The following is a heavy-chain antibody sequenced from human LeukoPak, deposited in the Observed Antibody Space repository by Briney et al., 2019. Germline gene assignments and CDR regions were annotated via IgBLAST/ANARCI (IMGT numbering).Heavy chain of an antibody. J-gene: IGHJ5*02. Sequence: SETLSLTCSVSGGSISSYYWSWIRQPPGKGLEWIGYIYYSGSTNYNPSLKSRVTISVDTSKNQFSLKLSSVTAADMAVYYCARAGTYIGPFDPWGQGTLVTVSS. V-gene: IGHV4-59*01. CDR1: GGSISSYY. CDR3: ARAGTYIGPFDP. CDR2: IYYSGST. D-gene: IGHD3-10*01.